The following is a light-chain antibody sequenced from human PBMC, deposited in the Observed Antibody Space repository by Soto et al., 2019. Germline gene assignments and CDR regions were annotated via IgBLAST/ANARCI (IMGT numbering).Light chain of an antibody. CDR1: SSDVGGYNY. CDR3: SSYAGSNIYVV. Sequence: QSALTRPPSASGSPGQSVTISCTGTSSDVGGYNYVSWYQQHPGKAPKLMIYEVSKRPSGVPDRFSGSKSGNTASLTVSGLQAEDEADYYCSSYAGSNIYVVFGGGTKVTVL. V-gene: IGLV2-8*01. CDR2: EVS. J-gene: IGLJ2*01.